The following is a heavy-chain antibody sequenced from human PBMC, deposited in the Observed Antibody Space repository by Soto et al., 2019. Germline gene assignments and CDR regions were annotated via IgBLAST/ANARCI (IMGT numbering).Heavy chain of an antibody. D-gene: IGHD2-2*01. V-gene: IGHV1-3*01. CDR3: ARDRDIVVVPAANRNPYYYYALYV. CDR1: GYTFTSYA. J-gene: IGHJ6*02. CDR2: INAGNGNT. Sequence: ASVKVSCKASGYTFTSYAMHWVRQAPGQRLEWMGWINAGNGNTKYSQKFQGRVTITRDTSASTAYMELSSLRSEDTAVYYCARDRDIVVVPAANRNPYYYYALYVWGQ.